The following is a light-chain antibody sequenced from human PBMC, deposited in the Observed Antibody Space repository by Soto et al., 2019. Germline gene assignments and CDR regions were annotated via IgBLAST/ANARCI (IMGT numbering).Light chain of an antibody. J-gene: IGLJ3*02. V-gene: IGLV1-44*01. CDR2: SNN. Sequence: QSVLTQPPSASGTPGQRVTISCSGSSSNIGSNTVNWYQQLPGTAPKLLIYSNNQRPSGVPDRFSGSKSGTSASLAISGLQSEDEADYYCSVWDDSLSAGVFGGGTKVTVL. CDR3: SVWDDSLSAGV. CDR1: SSNIGSNT.